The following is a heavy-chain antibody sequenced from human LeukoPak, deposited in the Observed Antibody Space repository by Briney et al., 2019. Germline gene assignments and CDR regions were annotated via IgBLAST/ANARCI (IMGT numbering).Heavy chain of an antibody. D-gene: IGHD5-18*01. V-gene: IGHV1-69*01. CDR3: ARDGVSAAMDHYYYYYGMDV. CDR1: GGTFSSYA. CDR2: IIPIFGTA. Sequence: SVKVSCKASGGTFSSYAISWVRQAPGQGLEWMGGIIPIFGTANYAQKFQGRVTITADESTSTAYMELSSLRSEDTAVYYCARDGVSAAMDHYYYYYGMDVWGQGTTVTVSS. J-gene: IGHJ6*02.